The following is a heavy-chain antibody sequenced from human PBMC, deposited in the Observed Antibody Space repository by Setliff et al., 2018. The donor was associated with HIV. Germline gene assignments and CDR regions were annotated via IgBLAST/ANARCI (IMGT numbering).Heavy chain of an antibody. CDR1: GYTFINYG. J-gene: IGHJ4*02. CDR3: TRDVDNAGTHPPDY. CDR2: ISAYNGNT. V-gene: IGHV1-18*01. D-gene: IGHD1-20*01. Sequence: ASVKVSCKASGYTFINYGISWVRQAPGQGLEWMGWISAYNGNTNYAQKFQGRVTMTTDTSTSTAYMEMRSLRSDDTAVYFCTRDVDNAGTHPPDYWGQGTLVTVSS.